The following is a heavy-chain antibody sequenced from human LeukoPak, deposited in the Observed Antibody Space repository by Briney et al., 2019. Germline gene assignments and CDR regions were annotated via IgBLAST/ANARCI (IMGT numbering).Heavy chain of an antibody. D-gene: IGHD5-18*01. Sequence: ASVKVSCKASGYTFSSYGIRWVRQAPGQGLAWMGWISVYNGNTDYAQKLQGRVTMTTDTSTSTAYMELRRLISDDTAVYYCARDVARGYTYGHLQDYWGQGTLVTVSS. J-gene: IGHJ4*02. CDR1: GYTFSSYG. CDR3: ARDVARGYTYGHLQDY. CDR2: ISVYNGNT. V-gene: IGHV1-18*01.